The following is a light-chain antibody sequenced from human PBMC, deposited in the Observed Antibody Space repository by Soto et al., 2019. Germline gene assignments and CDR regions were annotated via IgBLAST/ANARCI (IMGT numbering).Light chain of an antibody. CDR3: QQYNPSSRT. J-gene: IGKJ1*01. Sequence: IRMTQSPSSLSASTGXRVTITCRASQGISTWLAWYQQKPGKVPKLLIFKASSLQSGVPSRFSGSGSGTDFTLTISSLQPDDFATYYCQQYNPSSRTFGQGTKVDIK. CDR1: QGISTW. V-gene: IGKV1-5*03. CDR2: KAS.